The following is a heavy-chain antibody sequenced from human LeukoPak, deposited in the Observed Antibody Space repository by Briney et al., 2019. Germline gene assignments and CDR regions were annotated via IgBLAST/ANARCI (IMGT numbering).Heavy chain of an antibody. Sequence: GGSLRLSCAASGFTFSSYSMNWVRQAPGKGLEWVSSISSSSSYIYYADSVKGRFTISRDNAKNSLYLQMNSLRAEDTAVYYCARSRIAAAGEYCQHWGQGTLVTVSS. V-gene: IGHV3-21*01. CDR2: ISSSSSYI. D-gene: IGHD6-13*01. J-gene: IGHJ1*01. CDR1: GFTFSSYS. CDR3: ARSRIAAAGEYCQH.